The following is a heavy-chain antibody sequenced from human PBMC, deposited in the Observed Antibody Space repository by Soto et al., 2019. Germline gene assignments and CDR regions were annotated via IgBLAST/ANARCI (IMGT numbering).Heavy chain of an antibody. J-gene: IGHJ3*02. V-gene: IGHV4-59*01. D-gene: IGHD5-12*01. Sequence: PSETLSLTCTVSGCSISSYYWSWIRQPPGKGLEWIGYIYYSGSTNYNPSLKSRVTISVDTSKNQFSLKLSSVTAADTAVYYCARDLPGREGYVNDAFDIWGQGTMVTVSS. CDR2: IYYSGST. CDR3: ARDLPGREGYVNDAFDI. CDR1: GCSISSYY.